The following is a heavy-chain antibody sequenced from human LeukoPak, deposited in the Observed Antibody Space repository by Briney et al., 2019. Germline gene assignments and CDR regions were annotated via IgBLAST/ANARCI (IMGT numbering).Heavy chain of an antibody. CDR1: GGTFSSYA. D-gene: IGHD3-9*01. CDR3: ARLLVISGTLGDYYGMDV. Sequence: ASVKVSRKASGGTFSSYAISWVRQAPGQGLEWMGGIIPIFGTANYAQKFQGRVTITADESTSTAYMELRSLRSDDTAVYYCARLLVISGTLGDYYGMDVWGQGTTVTVSS. J-gene: IGHJ6*02. V-gene: IGHV1-69*13. CDR2: IIPIFGTA.